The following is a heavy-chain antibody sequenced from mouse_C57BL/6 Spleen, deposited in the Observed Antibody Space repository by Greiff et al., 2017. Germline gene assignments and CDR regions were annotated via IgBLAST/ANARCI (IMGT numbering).Heavy chain of an antibody. J-gene: IGHJ1*03. CDR1: GFTFSSYG. CDR3: ERRLELRYFDF. Sequence: EVLLVESGGDLVKPGGSLKLSCAASGFTFSSYGMSWVRQTPNKRLEWVATISSGGSYTYYPDNVKGRFTISSDNAKNTLYLQMSSLKSEDTAMYCCERRLELRYFDFWGTGTTVTVSS. D-gene: IGHD1-1*01. V-gene: IGHV5-6*01. CDR2: ISSGGSYT.